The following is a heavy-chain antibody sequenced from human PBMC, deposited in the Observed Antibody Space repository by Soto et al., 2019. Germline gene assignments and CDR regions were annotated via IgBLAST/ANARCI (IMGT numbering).Heavy chain of an antibody. D-gene: IGHD6-13*01. CDR3: ARGIAAAGYYYYGMDV. CDR1: GGTFSSYA. Sequence: QVQLVQSGAEVKKPGSSVKVSCKASGGTFSSYAISWVRQAPGQGLEWMGGIIPIFGTANYAQKFQGRVTITADETTSTAYMELSSQRSEDTAGYYCARGIAAAGYYYYGMDVWGQGTTVTVSS. CDR2: IIPIFGTA. V-gene: IGHV1-69*01. J-gene: IGHJ6*02.